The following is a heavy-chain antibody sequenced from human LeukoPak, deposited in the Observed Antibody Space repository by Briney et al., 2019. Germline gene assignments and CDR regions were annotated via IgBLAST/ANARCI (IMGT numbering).Heavy chain of an antibody. J-gene: IGHJ4*02. V-gene: IGHV3-7*01. CDR3: AKDGIAVTSTGPSLDY. Sequence: GGSLRLSCAASGFTFSTYWMNWVRQAPGKGLEWVANIKRDGSEKYYVDSVKGRFTISRDNAKNSLYLQMNSLRAEDTAFYYCAKDGIAVTSTGPSLDYWGQGTLVTVSS. CDR2: IKRDGSEK. D-gene: IGHD6-19*01. CDR1: GFTFSTYW.